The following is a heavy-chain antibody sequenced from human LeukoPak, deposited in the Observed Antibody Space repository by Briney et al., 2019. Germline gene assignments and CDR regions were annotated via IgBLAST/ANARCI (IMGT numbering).Heavy chain of an antibody. CDR3: AKDMEQQLALDY. CDR2: ISWDCGST. CDR1: GFTFDDYA. D-gene: IGHD6-13*01. V-gene: IGHV3-43D*04. Sequence: GGSLRLSCAASGFTFDDYAMHWVRQAPGKGLEWVSLISWDCGSTYYADSVKGRFTISRDNSKNSLYLQMNSLRAEDTALYYCAKDMEQQLALDYWGQGTLVTVSS. J-gene: IGHJ4*02.